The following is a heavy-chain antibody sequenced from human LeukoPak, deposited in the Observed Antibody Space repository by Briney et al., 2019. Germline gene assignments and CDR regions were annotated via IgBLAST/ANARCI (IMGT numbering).Heavy chain of an antibody. J-gene: IGHJ3*02. CDR3: ARNYYYEDSDYYDPGAFDI. CDR1: GYTFTSYA. V-gene: IGHV1-3*01. Sequence: ASVKVSCKASGYTFTSYAMHWVRQAPGQRLEWMGWINAGNGNTKYSQKFQGRVTITRDTSASTAYMELSSLRSEDTAVYYCARNYYYEDSDYYDPGAFDIWGQGTMVAISS. D-gene: IGHD3-22*01. CDR2: INAGNGNT.